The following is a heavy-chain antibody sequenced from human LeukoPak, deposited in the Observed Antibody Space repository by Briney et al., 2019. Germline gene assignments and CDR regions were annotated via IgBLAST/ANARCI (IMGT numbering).Heavy chain of an antibody. CDR1: GFRFSGFW. J-gene: IGHJ4*02. CDR3: AREVDRSFGY. D-gene: IGHD2-15*01. Sequence: GGSLRLSCAASGFRFSGFWMSWVRQAPGKGPEWVANIYKETSERYYVDSVRGRFTISRDNAKNSMSLQMNSLRVEDTAVYYCAREVDRSFGYWGQGNLVIVSS. V-gene: IGHV3-7*01. CDR2: IYKETSER.